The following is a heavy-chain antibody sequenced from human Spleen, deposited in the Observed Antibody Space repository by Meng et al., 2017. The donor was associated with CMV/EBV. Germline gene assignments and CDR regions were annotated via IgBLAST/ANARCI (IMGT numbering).Heavy chain of an antibody. V-gene: IGHV1-2*02. CDR3: ARDRDSSGWYIFDY. J-gene: IGHJ4*02. CDR1: GYTFTKYG. CDR2: INPHTGTT. Sequence: GGSLRLSCKASGYTFTKYGVNWMRQAPGQGPEWMGWINPHTGTTHYAQNFQGRVTMTRDTSISTVYMELTHLRSDDTAVYYCARDRDSSGWYIFDYWGQGSLVTVSS. D-gene: IGHD6-19*01.